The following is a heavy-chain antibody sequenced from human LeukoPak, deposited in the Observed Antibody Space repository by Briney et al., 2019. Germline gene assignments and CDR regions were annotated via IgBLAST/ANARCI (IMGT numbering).Heavy chain of an antibody. J-gene: IGHJ4*02. D-gene: IGHD3-22*01. V-gene: IGHV3-52*01. CDR3: ARDQYYYDSSGYSVFDY. CDR2: IKCDGSEK. CDR1: GFTFSSSW. Sequence: PGGSLRLSCAASGFTFSSSWMHWVCQAPEKGLEWVADIKCDGSEKYYVDSVKGRLTISRDNAKNSLYLQMNSLRAEDTAVYYCARDQYYYDSSGYSVFDYWGQGTLVTVSS.